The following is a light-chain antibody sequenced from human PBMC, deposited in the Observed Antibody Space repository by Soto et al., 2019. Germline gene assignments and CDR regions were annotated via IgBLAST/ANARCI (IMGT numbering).Light chain of an antibody. J-gene: IGKJ4*01. CDR2: DAS. CDR1: QDISKY. CDR3: QKYDNFPLT. Sequence: DIQVTQSPSSLSASVGDRVTTACQASQDISKYLNWYQQRPGKAPKLLISDASNLETGVPSRFSGSGSGTVFTFTISSLQPEDSATYYCQKYDNFPLTFGGGTKVDIK. V-gene: IGKV1-33*01.